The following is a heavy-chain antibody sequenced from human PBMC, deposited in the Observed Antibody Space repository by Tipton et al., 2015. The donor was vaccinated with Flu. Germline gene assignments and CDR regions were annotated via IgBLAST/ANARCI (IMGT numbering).Heavy chain of an antibody. CDR2: INPNSGGT. J-gene: IGHJ6*02. V-gene: IGHV1-2*02. Sequence: QLVQSGAEVKKPGASVKVSCKASGYTFTGYYMHWVRQAPGQGLEWMGWINPNSGGTNYAQKFQGGVTMTRDTSISTAYMELSRLRSDDTAVYYCARVRVRPDPYYYGMDVWGQGTTITVSS. CDR1: GYTFTGYY. CDR3: ARVRVRPDPYYYGMDV.